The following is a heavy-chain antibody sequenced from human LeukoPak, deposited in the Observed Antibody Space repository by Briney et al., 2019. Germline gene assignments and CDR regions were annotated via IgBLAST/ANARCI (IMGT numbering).Heavy chain of an antibody. D-gene: IGHD5-18*01. V-gene: IGHV3-7*01. CDR1: GFIFSSYW. J-gene: IGHJ4*02. CDR3: ARDAGYGYDRFDY. Sequence: GGSLRLSCAASGFIFSSYWMAWVRQAPRKGLEWVANIKEDGSDKNYVESLKGRFTISRDNAKNSLYLQMDSLRAEDTAVYYCARDAGYGYDRFDYWGQGTQVTVSS. CDR2: IKEDGSDK.